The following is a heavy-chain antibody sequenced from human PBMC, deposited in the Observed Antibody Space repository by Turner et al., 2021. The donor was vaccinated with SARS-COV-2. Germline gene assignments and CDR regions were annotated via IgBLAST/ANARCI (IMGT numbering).Heavy chain of an antibody. V-gene: IGHV4-39*01. CDR2: IYYSGST. CDR3: AGEVVVLATTHYGMDV. CDR1: GGSISSNNYY. Sequence: QLQLQESGPGLVKPSEPLSLTCTVSGGSISSNNYYWGWIRQPPGKGLEWIGSIYYSGSTYYNPSLKSRVTISVDTSKNQFSLKLSSVTAADTAVYYCAGEVVVLATTHYGMDVWGQGTTVTVSS. J-gene: IGHJ6*02. D-gene: IGHD2-21*01.